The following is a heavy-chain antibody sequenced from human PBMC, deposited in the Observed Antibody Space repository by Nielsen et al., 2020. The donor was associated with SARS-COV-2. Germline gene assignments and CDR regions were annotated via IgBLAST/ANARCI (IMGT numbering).Heavy chain of an antibody. CDR2: ISGSGGST. CDR3: AKDRRWELHPHDY. V-gene: IGHV3-23*01. CDR1: GFTFSSYA. D-gene: IGHD1-26*01. Sequence: GESLKISCAASGFTFSSYAMSWVRQAPGKGLEWVSAISGSGGSTYYADSVKGRFTISRDNSKSTLYLQMNSLRAEDTAVYYCAKDRRWELHPHDYWGQGTLVTVSS. J-gene: IGHJ4*02.